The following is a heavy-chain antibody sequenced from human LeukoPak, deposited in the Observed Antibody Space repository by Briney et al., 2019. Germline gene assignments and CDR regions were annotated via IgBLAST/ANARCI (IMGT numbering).Heavy chain of an antibody. J-gene: IGHJ4*02. D-gene: IGHD3-22*01. CDR2: IKQDGSEK. Sequence: PGGSLRLSCAASGFTFSSYWMSWVRQAPGKGLEWVANIKQDGSEKYYVDSVKGRFTISRDNAKNSLYLQMNSLRAEDTAVYYCARSSDSSGYYYFDYFDYWGQGTLVTVSS. CDR3: ARSSDSSGYYYFDYFDY. CDR1: GFTFSSYW. V-gene: IGHV3-7*03.